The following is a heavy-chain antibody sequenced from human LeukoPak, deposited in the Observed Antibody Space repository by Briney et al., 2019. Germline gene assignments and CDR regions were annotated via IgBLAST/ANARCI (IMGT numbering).Heavy chain of an antibody. Sequence: SETLSLTCTVSGGSISSYYWSWIRQPPGKGLEWIGYIYYSGSTNYNPSLKSRVIISVDTSKNQFSLKLSSVTAADTAVYYCARNLGSGFDYWGQGTLVTVSS. CDR3: ARNLGSGFDY. D-gene: IGHD2-15*01. CDR1: GGSISSYY. V-gene: IGHV4-59*01. J-gene: IGHJ4*02. CDR2: IYYSGST.